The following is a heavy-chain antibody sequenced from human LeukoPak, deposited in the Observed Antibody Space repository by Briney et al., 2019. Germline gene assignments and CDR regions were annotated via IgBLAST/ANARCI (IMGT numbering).Heavy chain of an antibody. Sequence: SETLSLTCTVSGGSISSYYWSWLRQPPGKGLEGIGYIYYSGSTNYNPSLTSRVTISVDTSKNQFSLKLSSVTAADTAVYYCARQGYCSGGSCSAPELDYWGQGTLVTVSS. CDR1: GGSISSYY. CDR3: ARQGYCSGGSCSAPELDY. J-gene: IGHJ4*02. CDR2: IYYSGST. D-gene: IGHD2-15*01. V-gene: IGHV4-59*08.